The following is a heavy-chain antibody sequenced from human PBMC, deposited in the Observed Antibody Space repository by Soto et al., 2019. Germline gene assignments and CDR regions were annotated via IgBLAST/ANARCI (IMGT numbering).Heavy chain of an antibody. J-gene: IGHJ6*02. Sequence: SVKVSCKASGGTFSSYAISWVRQAPGQGLEWMGGIIPIFGTANYAQKFQGRVTITADKSTSTAYMELSSLRSEDTAVYYCARKAFCGGDCYSDYYYYGMDVWGQGTTVTVSS. CDR1: GGTFSSYA. CDR3: ARKAFCGGDCYSDYYYYGMDV. D-gene: IGHD2-21*02. CDR2: IIPIFGTA. V-gene: IGHV1-69*06.